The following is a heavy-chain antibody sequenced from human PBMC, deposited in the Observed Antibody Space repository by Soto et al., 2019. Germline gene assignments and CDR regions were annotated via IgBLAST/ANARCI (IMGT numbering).Heavy chain of an antibody. Sequence: GASVKVSFKASGYNFIGQYIHWVRQAPGQGLEWMGIINPSGGGTTYAQQFQGRVVMTRDTSINTAYMELTTLTSDDTAFYYCARGVSAGVDYWGQGTLVPVSS. D-gene: IGHD1-26*01. CDR2: INPSGGGT. J-gene: IGHJ4*02. CDR3: ARGVSAGVDY. CDR1: GYNFIGQY. V-gene: IGHV1-46*01.